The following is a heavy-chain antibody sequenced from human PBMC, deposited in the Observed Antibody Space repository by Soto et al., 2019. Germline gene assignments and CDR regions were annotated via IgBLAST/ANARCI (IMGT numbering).Heavy chain of an antibody. J-gene: IGHJ4*02. CDR1: GFTFDSFA. D-gene: IGHD3-16*01. Sequence: GGSLRLSCSASGFTFDSFAMTWVRQAPGKGLEWVSAISASGGSTFYADSVKGRFTISRDSSKNTLYLQMNSLRAEDTAVYYCARGAVMPDSWGQGTLVTVSS. CDR3: ARGAVMPDS. V-gene: IGHV3-23*01. CDR2: ISASGGST.